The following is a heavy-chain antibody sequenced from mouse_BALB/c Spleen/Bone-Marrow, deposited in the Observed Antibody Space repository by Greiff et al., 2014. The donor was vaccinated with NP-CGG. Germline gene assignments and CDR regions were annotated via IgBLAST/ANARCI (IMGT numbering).Heavy chain of an antibody. V-gene: IGHV5-6*02. Sequence: EVNVVESGGDLVKPGGSLKLSCAASGFTFSSYGMSWVRQTPDKSLEWVATISSGGSHTYYPDSVKGRFTISRDNAKNTLYLQMSRLKSEDTAIYYCARRGFDNSYWYFGVWGAGTTVTVSS. CDR1: GFTFSSYG. CDR2: ISSGGSHT. CDR3: ARRGFDNSYWYFGV. J-gene: IGHJ1*01.